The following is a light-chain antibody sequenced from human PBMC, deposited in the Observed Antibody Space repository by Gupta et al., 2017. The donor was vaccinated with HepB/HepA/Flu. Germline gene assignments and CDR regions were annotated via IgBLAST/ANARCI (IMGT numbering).Light chain of an antibody. V-gene: IGKV3-20*01. J-gene: IGKJ2*01. Sequence: EIVLTQSPGTLSLSLGEGATLSCRASQSVSSSYLAWYQQKRGQAPSLLIYGASNRATGIKDRFSGSGDGTDFTLTINRLEPGDFAVYYCQLYGSEHQMYTFGQGTKLEIK. CDR2: GAS. CDR3: QLYGSEHQMYT. CDR1: QSVSSSY.